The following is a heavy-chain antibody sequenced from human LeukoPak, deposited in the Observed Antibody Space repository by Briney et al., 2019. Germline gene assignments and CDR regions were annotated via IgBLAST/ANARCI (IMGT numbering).Heavy chain of an antibody. CDR1: GFTFSSYW. D-gene: IGHD2-15*01. CDR3: ARGCSGGSCRIFDY. V-gene: IGHV3-7*01. CDR2: IKQDGSEK. J-gene: IGHJ4*02. Sequence: QAGGSLRLSCAASGFTFSSYWMSWVSQAPGKGMEWVANIKQDGSEKYYVDSVKGRFTSSRDNAKNSVYLQMNSLRDEDTAVYYCARGCSGGSCRIFDYWGQGTLVTVSS.